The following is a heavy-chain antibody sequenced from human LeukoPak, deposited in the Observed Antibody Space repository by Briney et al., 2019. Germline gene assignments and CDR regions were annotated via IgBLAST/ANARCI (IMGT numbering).Heavy chain of an antibody. Sequence: GGSLRLSCAASGFTFSSYWMHWVRQAPGKGLVWVSRINSDGSSASYADSVKGRFTISRDNAKNTLYLQMNSLRAEDTAVYYCYYYDSSGLGYWGQGTLVTVSS. CDR2: INSDGSSA. CDR3: YYYDSSGLGY. V-gene: IGHV3-74*01. J-gene: IGHJ4*02. D-gene: IGHD3-22*01. CDR1: GFTFSSYW.